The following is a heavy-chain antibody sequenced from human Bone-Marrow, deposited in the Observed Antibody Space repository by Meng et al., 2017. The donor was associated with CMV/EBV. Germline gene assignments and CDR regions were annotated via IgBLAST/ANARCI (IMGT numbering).Heavy chain of an antibody. CDR2: ISSDGSSG. Sequence: GGSLRPSCAASGFTFSSYWMHWVRQAPGKGLVWASRISSDGSSGSYADSVKGRFTVSRDNARNTLYLQMNSLRGEDTAVYYCAREDDNWFDPWGQGTLVTVSS. J-gene: IGHJ5*02. CDR1: GFTFSSYW. CDR3: AREDDNWFDP. V-gene: IGHV3-74*01.